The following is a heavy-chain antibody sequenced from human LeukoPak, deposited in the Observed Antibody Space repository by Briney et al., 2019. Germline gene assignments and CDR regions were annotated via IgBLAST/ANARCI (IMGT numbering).Heavy chain of an antibody. CDR1: GFSFSDHE. J-gene: IGHJ1*01. V-gene: IGHV3-48*03. Sequence: GGSLRLSCAASGFSFSDHEMNWVRQAPGKGLEWLAYISGSGSLTHYADSVKGRFIISRVNDEDSEYLQMNSLIVEDTAFYYCIRVQYWGQGTLVTVAS. CDR3: IRVQY. CDR2: ISGSGSLT. D-gene: IGHD4-17*01.